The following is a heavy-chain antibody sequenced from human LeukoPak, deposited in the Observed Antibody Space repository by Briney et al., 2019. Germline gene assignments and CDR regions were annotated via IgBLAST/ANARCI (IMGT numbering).Heavy chain of an antibody. CDR2: INPNSGGT. CDR3: ARVQTYYYDSSGYYYTNWFDP. J-gene: IGHJ5*02. D-gene: IGHD3-22*01. V-gene: IGHV1-2*02. CDR1: GYTFTGYY. Sequence: GASVKVSCKASGYTFTGYYMHWVRQAPGQGLEWMGWINPNSGGTNYAQKFQGRVTMTRDTSISTAYMELSRLRSDDTAVYYCARVQTYYYDSSGYYYTNWFDPWGQGTLVTVSS.